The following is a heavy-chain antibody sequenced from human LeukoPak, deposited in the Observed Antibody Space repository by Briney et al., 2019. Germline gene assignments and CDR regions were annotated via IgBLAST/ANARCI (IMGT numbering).Heavy chain of an antibody. V-gene: IGHV1-46*01. J-gene: IGHJ4*02. CDR3: ARDLNYYGSGSYFDS. CDR1: GYTFTSYY. D-gene: IGHD3-10*01. CDR2: LNPSSGST. Sequence: ASVKVSCKASGYTFTSYYLHWMRQAPGQGLEWMGILNPSSGSTSYAQKFQGRVIMTRDTSTSTVYMELSSLRSIDTAVYYCARDLNYYGSGSYFDSWGQGTLVTVSS.